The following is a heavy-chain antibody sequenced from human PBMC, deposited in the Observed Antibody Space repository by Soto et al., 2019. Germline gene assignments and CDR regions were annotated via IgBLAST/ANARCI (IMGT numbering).Heavy chain of an antibody. D-gene: IGHD2-21*01. Sequence: SETLSLTCIVSGGSIITSSYYWGWIRQPPGKGLEWIGSIYYGGTTYYNPSLKSPVTISLDTSKIQFSLNLSSVTAADTAVYYCARLQIAAFESWGQGTLVTVSS. CDR2: IYYGGTT. V-gene: IGHV4-39*01. CDR3: ARLQIAAFES. CDR1: GGSIITSSYY. J-gene: IGHJ4*02.